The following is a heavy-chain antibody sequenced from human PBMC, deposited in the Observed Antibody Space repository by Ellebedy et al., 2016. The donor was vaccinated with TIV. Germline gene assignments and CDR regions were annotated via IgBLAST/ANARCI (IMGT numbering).Heavy chain of an antibody. J-gene: IGHJ5*02. CDR1: GGTFSSYA. D-gene: IGHD4-23*01. CDR3: ARDYGGNSGWFDP. CDR2: IIPIFGTA. V-gene: IGHV1-69*05. Sequence: ASVKVSCKASGGTFSSYAISWVRQAPGQGLEWMGGIIPIFGTANYAQKFQGRVSITRDTSTSTAYMELTSLTSEDTAMYYCARDYGGNSGWFDPWGQGTQVTVSS.